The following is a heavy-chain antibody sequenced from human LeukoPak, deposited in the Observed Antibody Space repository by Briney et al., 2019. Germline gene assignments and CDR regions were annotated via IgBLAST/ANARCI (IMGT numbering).Heavy chain of an antibody. J-gene: IGHJ4*02. Sequence: SGGSLRLSCAASGFTFDDYGMSWVRQAPGKGLEWVSGINWNGGSTGYADSAKGRFTISRDNAKNSLYLQMNSLRAEDTAVYYCARADYYDSSGGDYWGQGTLVTVSS. CDR1: GFTFDDYG. CDR2: INWNGGST. CDR3: ARADYYDSSGGDY. D-gene: IGHD3-22*01. V-gene: IGHV3-20*04.